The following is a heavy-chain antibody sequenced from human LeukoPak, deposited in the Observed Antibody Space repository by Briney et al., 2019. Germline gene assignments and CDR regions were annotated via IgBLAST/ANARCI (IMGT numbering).Heavy chain of an antibody. Sequence: SETLSLTCTVSGGSISSYYWSWIRQPPGKGLEWIGYIFDSGSTNYNPSLKSRVTISIDTSKKQFSLKLSSVTAADTAVYYCARGQYYYDSSGRNWFDPWGQGTLVTVSS. CDR3: ARGQYYYDSSGRNWFDP. J-gene: IGHJ5*02. V-gene: IGHV4-59*01. CDR1: GGSISSYY. D-gene: IGHD3-22*01. CDR2: IFDSGST.